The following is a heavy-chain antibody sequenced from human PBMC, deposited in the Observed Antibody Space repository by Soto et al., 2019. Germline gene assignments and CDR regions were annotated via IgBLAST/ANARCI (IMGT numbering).Heavy chain of an antibody. V-gene: IGHV3-33*08. J-gene: IGHJ6*02. CDR1: GFTFSSYG. CDR2: IYYSGSTN. CDR3: ARVAVGAARPYYYYGMDV. Sequence: QVQLVESGGGVVQPGRSLRLSCAASGFTFSSYGMHWVRQAPGKGLEWIGSIYYSGSTNYNPSLKSRVTISVDTSKKQFSLKVSSVTAADTAVYYCARVAVGAARPYYYYGMDVWGQGTTVTVSS. D-gene: IGHD6-6*01.